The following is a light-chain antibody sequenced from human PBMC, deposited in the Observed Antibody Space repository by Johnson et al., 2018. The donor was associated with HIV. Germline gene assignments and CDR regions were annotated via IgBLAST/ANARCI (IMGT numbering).Light chain of an antibody. CDR1: SSNIGNNY. CDR2: CNK. Sequence: QSELTQPPSVSAAPGQKATISRAGSSSNIGNNYVSWYQQPPGKAPKLLIQCNKKRPPGIPDRFSGPKSGTSATPGINALQTGDEADYYCGTWDCTLYVCRTGTKVAVL. CDR3: GTWDCTLYV. J-gene: IGLJ1*01. V-gene: IGLV1-51*01.